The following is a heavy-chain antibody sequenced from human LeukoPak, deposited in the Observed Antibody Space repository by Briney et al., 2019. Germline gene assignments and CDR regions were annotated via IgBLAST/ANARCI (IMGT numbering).Heavy chain of an antibody. CDR3: ARETIHEAAGIDY. Sequence: GGSLRLSCAASGFTVSSNYMSWVRQAPGKGLEWVSVIYSGGSTYYADSVKGRFTISRDNSKNTLYLQMNSLRAEDTAVYYCARETIHEAAGIDYWGQGTLVTVSS. J-gene: IGHJ4*02. CDR1: GFTVSSNY. V-gene: IGHV3-53*01. CDR2: IYSGGST. D-gene: IGHD6-13*01.